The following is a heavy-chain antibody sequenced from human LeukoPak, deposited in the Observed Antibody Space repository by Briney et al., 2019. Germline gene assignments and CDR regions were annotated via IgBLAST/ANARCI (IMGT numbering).Heavy chain of an antibody. J-gene: IGHJ4*02. D-gene: IGHD2-2*01. CDR1: GYTLTELS. CDR3: ATDYFCSSTSCYDY. V-gene: IGHV1-24*01. Sequence: GASVKVSCKVSGYTLTELSMHWVRQAPGKGLEWMGGFDPEDGETIYAQKFQGRVTMTEDTSTDTAYMELSSLRSEDTAVYYCATDYFCSSTSCYDYSRQGTLVTVSS. CDR2: FDPEDGET.